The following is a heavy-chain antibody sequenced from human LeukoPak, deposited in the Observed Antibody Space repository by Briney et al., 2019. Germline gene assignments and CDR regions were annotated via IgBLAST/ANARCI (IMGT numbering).Heavy chain of an antibody. V-gene: IGHV3-21*01. CDR1: GFTFSSYS. J-gene: IGHJ3*02. CDR2: ISSSSSYI. D-gene: IGHD7-27*01. CDR3: ARDSPALGTAFDI. Sequence: KAGGSLRLSCAASGFTFSSYSMNWVRQAPGKGLEWVSSISSSSSYIYCADSVKGRFTISRGNAKNSLYLQMNSLRAEDTAVYYCARDSPALGTAFDIWGQGTMVTVSS.